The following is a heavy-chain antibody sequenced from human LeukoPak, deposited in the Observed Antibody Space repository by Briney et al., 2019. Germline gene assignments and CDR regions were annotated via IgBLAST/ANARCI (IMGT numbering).Heavy chain of an antibody. CDR2: ISGSGGST. J-gene: IGHJ3*02. Sequence: GGSLRLSCAASGFTFSSYAMSWVRQAPGKGLEWVSAISGSGGSTYYVDSVKGRFTISRDNSKNTLYLQMNSLRAEDTAVYYCAKDLPPYYYDSRTSDAFDIWGQGTMVTVSS. CDR1: GFTFSSYA. D-gene: IGHD3-22*01. V-gene: IGHV3-23*01. CDR3: AKDLPPYYYDSRTSDAFDI.